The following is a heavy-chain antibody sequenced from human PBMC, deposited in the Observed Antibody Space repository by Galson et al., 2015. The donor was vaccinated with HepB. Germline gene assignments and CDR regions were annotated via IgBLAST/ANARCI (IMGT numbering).Heavy chain of an antibody. J-gene: IGHJ4*02. V-gene: IGHV3-30*18. Sequence: SLRLSCAASGFTFSSYGMHWVRQAPGKGLEWVSVISYDGSNKYYADSLKGRFTISRDNSKNTLYLQMNSLGAEDTAVYYCAKDRWDIVVAPDYWGQGTLVTVSS. CDR3: AKDRWDIVVAPDY. CDR1: GFTFSSYG. CDR2: ISYDGSNK. D-gene: IGHD2-2*01.